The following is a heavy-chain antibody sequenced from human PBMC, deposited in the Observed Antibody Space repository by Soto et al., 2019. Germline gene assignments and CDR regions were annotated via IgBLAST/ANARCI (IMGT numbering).Heavy chain of an antibody. V-gene: IGHV4-30-4*01. D-gene: IGHD2-8*01. Sequence: TLSLTCTVSGGSISSGDYYWSWIRQPPGKGLEWIGYIYYSGSTYYNPSLKSRVTISVDTSKNQFSLKLSSVTAADTAVYYCARGESCTNGVCYYGMDVWGQGTTVTVSS. CDR2: IYYSGST. CDR1: GGSISSGDYY. CDR3: ARGESCTNGVCYYGMDV. J-gene: IGHJ6*02.